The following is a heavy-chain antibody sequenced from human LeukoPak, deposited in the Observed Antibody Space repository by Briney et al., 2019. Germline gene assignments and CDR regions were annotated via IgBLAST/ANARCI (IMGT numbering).Heavy chain of an antibody. J-gene: IGHJ4*02. CDR3: ARDGGSYCGGDCFDY. CDR1: GFTFSSYG. D-gene: IGHD2-21*01. Sequence: PGRSLRLSCAASGFTFSSYGMHWVRQAPGKGLEWVAVIWYDGSNKYYVDSVKGRFTISRDNSKNTLYLQMNSLRAEDTAVHYCARDGGSYCGGDCFDYWGQGTLVTVSS. V-gene: IGHV3-33*01. CDR2: IWYDGSNK.